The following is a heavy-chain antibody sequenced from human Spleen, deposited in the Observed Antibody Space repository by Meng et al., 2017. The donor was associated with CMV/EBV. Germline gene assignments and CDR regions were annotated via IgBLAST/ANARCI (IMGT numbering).Heavy chain of an antibody. CDR1: GFSVGFSH. D-gene: IGHD2-2*01. CDR2: ICSGDVT. CDR3: AKEACSTTSCYYNYYYGLDV. Sequence: GESLKISCTTSGFSVGFSHMNWDRQAPGKGLEWVSAICSGDVTHYAESVKGRFIISRDNSMNTLYLQMNTLRAEDTAVYYCAKEACSTTSCYYNYYYGLDVWGQGTTVTVSS. J-gene: IGHJ6*02. V-gene: IGHV3-53*01.